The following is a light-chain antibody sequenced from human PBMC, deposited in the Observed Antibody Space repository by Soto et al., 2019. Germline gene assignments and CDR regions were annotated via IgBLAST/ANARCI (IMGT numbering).Light chain of an antibody. CDR3: QSYDSNLSASYV. Sequence: QSVLTQPPSVSGAPGQRVTISCTGSSSNIGAGYDVHWYQQLPGTAPKLLIYGNSNRPSGVPDRFSGSKSGTSASLAITGLQAEDEADYYCQSYDSNLSASYVFGTGTEVTVL. V-gene: IGLV1-40*01. J-gene: IGLJ1*01. CDR2: GNS. CDR1: SSNIGAGYD.